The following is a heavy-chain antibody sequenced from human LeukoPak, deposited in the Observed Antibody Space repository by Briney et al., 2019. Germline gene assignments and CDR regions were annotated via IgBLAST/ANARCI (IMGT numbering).Heavy chain of an antibody. Sequence: GGSLRLSCAASGFTLNNAWMSWVRQAPGKGLEWVANIKEDGSKKNYVDSVKGRFTIFRDNAKNSLYLQMNSLRAEDTAVYYCATPLDYYDSSGYHQGGDWGQGTLVTVSS. J-gene: IGHJ4*02. CDR3: ATPLDYYDSSGYHQGGD. CDR2: IKEDGSKK. V-gene: IGHV3-7*03. D-gene: IGHD3-22*01. CDR1: GFTLNNAW.